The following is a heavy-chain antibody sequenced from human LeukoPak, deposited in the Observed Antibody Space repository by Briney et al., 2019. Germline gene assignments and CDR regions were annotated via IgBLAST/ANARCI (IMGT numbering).Heavy chain of an antibody. Sequence: GGSLRLSCAASGFTFSSYAMSWVRQAPGKGLEWVSAISGSGGSTYYADSVKGRFTISRGSSQNTLYLQMNSLRAEDTAVYYCARDIRERSGSYYPDYWGQGTLVTVSS. D-gene: IGHD1-26*01. CDR2: ISGSGGST. V-gene: IGHV3-23*01. CDR3: ARDIRERSGSYYPDY. J-gene: IGHJ4*02. CDR1: GFTFSSYA.